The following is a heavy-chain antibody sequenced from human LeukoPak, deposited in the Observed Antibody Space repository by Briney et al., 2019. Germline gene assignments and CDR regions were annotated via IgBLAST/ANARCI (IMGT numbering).Heavy chain of an antibody. V-gene: IGHV3-53*01. CDR1: GFTFSSYG. Sequence: GRSLRLSCAASGFTFSSYGMHWVRQAPGKGLEWVSVIYSGGSTYYADSVKGRFTISRDNSKNTLYLQMNSLRAEDTAVYCCARAGSGSYGDFDYWGQGTLVTVSS. D-gene: IGHD1-26*01. CDR3: ARAGSGSYGDFDY. J-gene: IGHJ4*02. CDR2: IYSGGST.